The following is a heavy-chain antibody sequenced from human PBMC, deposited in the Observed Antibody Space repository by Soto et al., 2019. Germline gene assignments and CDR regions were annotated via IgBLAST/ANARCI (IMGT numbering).Heavy chain of an antibody. Sequence: GGSLRLSCAASGITFSSYGMHWVRQAPGKGLEWVTVISYDGSNKYYADSVKGRFTISRDNSKNTLYLQMNSLRAEDTAVYYCAKDHYYYGSGSYVSDDEFYYYYGMDVWGQGTTVTVSS. CDR3: AKDHYYYGSGSYVSDDEFYYYYGMDV. D-gene: IGHD3-10*01. CDR2: ISYDGSNK. V-gene: IGHV3-30*18. CDR1: GITFSSYG. J-gene: IGHJ6*02.